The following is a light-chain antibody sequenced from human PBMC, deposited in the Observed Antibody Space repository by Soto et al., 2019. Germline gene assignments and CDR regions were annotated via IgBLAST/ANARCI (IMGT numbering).Light chain of an antibody. J-gene: IGLJ1*01. V-gene: IGLV2-14*01. Sequence: SVLTQPASVSGSPGQSITISCTGTSSDIGSYNYVAWYQQFPGKTPKLIIYEVRNRPSGVSFRFSGSKSGNTASLTISGLQAEEEADYYCISYRGSDTPYVFGTGTKVIV. CDR2: EVR. CDR1: SSDIGSYNY. CDR3: ISYRGSDTPYV.